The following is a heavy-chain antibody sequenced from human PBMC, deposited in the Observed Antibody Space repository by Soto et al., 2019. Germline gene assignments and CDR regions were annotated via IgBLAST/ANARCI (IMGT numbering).Heavy chain of an antibody. CDR2: IIPVFRSI. CDR3: GGDDGWNYRYYDMEV. Sequence: VQLVQSGAEVKTPGSSVKVSCKASGDTFSSYSIAWVRQAPGQGLEWMGGIIPVFRSINYSQKFQGRVTITPGESTTTAYMELNRLRPQDTAVYFWGGDDGWNYRYYDMEVWGQGTTGTVS. V-gene: IGHV1-69*05. D-gene: IGHD1-7*01. CDR1: GDTFSSYS. J-gene: IGHJ6*02.